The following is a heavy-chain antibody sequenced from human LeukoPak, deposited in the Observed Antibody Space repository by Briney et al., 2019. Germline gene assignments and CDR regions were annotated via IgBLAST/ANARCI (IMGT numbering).Heavy chain of an antibody. CDR1: GFTYSSYA. D-gene: IGHD5-24*01. J-gene: IGHJ6*02. Sequence: PGGSLRLSCAASGFTYSSYAMSWVRQGPGKGLEWVSAISGSGGSTHYADSVKGRFTISRDNSKNTLYLQMNSLRAEDTAVYYCAKDSRQFRRAYYYGMDVWGQGTTVTLSS. CDR3: AKDSRQFRRAYYYGMDV. CDR2: ISGSGGST. V-gene: IGHV3-23*01.